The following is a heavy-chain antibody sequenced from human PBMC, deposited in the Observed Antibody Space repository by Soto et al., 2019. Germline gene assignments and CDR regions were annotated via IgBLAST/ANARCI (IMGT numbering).Heavy chain of an antibody. V-gene: IGHV4-34*01. CDR3: ARGRLRRDGYVSRLWLWFDP. D-gene: IGHD5-12*01. CDR1: GGSFSGYY. CDR2: INHSGST. J-gene: IGHJ5*02. Sequence: PSETLSLTCAVYGGSFSGYYWSWIRQPPGKGLEWIGEINHSGSTNYNPSLKSRVTISVDTSKNQFSLKLSSVTAADTAVYYCARGRLRRDGYVSRLWLWFDPWGQGTLVTVS.